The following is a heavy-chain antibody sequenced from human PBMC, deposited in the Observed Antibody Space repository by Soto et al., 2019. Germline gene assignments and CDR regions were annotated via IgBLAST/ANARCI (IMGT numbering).Heavy chain of an antibody. J-gene: IGHJ6*03. CDR1: GFTFSSYG. CDR3: ARDKDSGYDLAPYYYYMDV. D-gene: IGHD5-12*01. V-gene: IGHV3-33*01. Sequence: GGSLRLSCAASGFTFSSYGMHWVRQAPGKGLEWVAVIWYDGSNKYYADSVKGRFTISRDNSKNTLYLQMNSLRAEDTAVYYCARDKDSGYDLAPYYYYMDVWGNGTTVTVSS. CDR2: IWYDGSNK.